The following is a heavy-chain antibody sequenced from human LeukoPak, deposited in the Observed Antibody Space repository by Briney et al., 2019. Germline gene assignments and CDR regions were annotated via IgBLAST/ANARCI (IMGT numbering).Heavy chain of an antibody. D-gene: IGHD3-22*01. CDR3: ATYYYDSSGYHFDY. CDR1: GYTLTELS. CDR2: FDPEDGET. J-gene: IGHJ4*02. Sequence: GASVKVSCKVSGYTLTELSMHWVRQAPGKGLEWMGGFDPEDGETIYAQKFQGRVTMTEDTSTDTAYMELSSLRSEDTAVYYCATYYYDSSGYHFDYWGQGTLVTVSS. V-gene: IGHV1-24*01.